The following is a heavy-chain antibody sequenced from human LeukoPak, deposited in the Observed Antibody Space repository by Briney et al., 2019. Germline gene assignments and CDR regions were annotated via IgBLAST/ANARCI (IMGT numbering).Heavy chain of an antibody. CDR3: AKAKYYYDSSGYYHFDY. V-gene: IGHV3-23*01. CDR2: ISGSGGST. Sequence: GGSLRLSCAASGFTVSSNYMSWVRQAPGKGLEWVSAISGSGGSTYYADSVKGRFTISRDNSKNTLYLQMNSLRAEDTAVYYCAKAKYYYDSSGYYHFDYWGQGTLVTVSS. CDR1: GFTVSSNY. J-gene: IGHJ4*02. D-gene: IGHD3-22*01.